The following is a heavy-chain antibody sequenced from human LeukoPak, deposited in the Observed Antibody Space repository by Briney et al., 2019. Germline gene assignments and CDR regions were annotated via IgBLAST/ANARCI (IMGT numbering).Heavy chain of an antibody. D-gene: IGHD2-2*01. CDR2: ISVSGGGT. Sequence: GGSLRLSCAASVFTFSSYAMSWVRQAPGKGVGWVSPISVSGGGTHYADSVKGRFPISRDNSKNTLYLQMNSLRAEETAVYYCAKRVSIVVYPPGAAARVGFDYWGQGTLVTVSS. CDR3: AKRVSIVVYPPGAAARVGFDY. J-gene: IGHJ4*02. CDR1: VFTFSSYA. V-gene: IGHV3-23*01.